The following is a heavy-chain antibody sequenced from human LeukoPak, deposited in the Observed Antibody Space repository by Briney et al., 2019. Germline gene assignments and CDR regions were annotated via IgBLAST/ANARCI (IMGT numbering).Heavy chain of an antibody. CDR1: GGSISSSNW. CDR2: IYHSGNT. V-gene: IGHV4-4*02. D-gene: IGHD2-8*01. CDR3: ARASVSVFAFDI. J-gene: IGHJ3*02. Sequence: SETLSLTCAVSGGSISSSNWWSWVRQPPGKGLEWIGEIYHSGNTNYNPSLKSRVTISVDTSKNQFSLKLSSVTAADTAVYYCARASVSVFAFDIWGQGTMVTVSS.